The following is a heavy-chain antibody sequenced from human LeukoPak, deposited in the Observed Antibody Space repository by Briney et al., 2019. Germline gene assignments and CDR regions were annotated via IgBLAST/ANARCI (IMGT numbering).Heavy chain of an antibody. J-gene: IGHJ4*02. D-gene: IGHD6-13*01. CDR1: GFTFDNYG. V-gene: IGHV3-9*01. CDR3: ARGRLAAAGRGVFDY. Sequence: GGSLRLSCEASGFTFDNYGMHWVRQALGKGLEWVSFISWNSGRMAYADSVKGRFTISRDNAKNSLYLQMNSLRAEDTAVYYCARGRLAAAGRGVFDYWGQGTLVTVSS. CDR2: ISWNSGRM.